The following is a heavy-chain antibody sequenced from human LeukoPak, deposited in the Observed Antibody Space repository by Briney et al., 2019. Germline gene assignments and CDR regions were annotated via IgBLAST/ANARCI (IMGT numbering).Heavy chain of an antibody. J-gene: IGHJ4*02. V-gene: IGHV3-23*01. CDR2: ISGSGGNT. D-gene: IGHD2-15*01. CDR1: KFTFSSYA. CDR3: AKQLGYCSDGSCYFPY. Sequence: GGSLRLSCAASKFTFSSYAMSWVRQAPGKGLEWVSTISGSGGNTYYADSVQGRFTISRDNSKSTLCLQMNSLRAEDTAVYYCAKQLGYCSDGSCYFPYWGQGTLVTVSS.